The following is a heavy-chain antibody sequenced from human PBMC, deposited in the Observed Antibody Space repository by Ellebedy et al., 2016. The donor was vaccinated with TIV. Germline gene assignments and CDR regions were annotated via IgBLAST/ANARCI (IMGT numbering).Heavy chain of an antibody. V-gene: IGHV3-74*01. CDR3: ARDGFDSSGYRSGWFDP. CDR1: GFTFSSHW. D-gene: IGHD3-22*01. Sequence: GESLKISCAASGFTFSSHWMHWVRQAPGKGLVWVSRINSDGSSTSYADSVKGRFTISRDNAKNSLYLQLNSLRVEDTALYYCARDGFDSSGYRSGWFDPWGQGTLVTVSS. J-gene: IGHJ5*02. CDR2: INSDGSST.